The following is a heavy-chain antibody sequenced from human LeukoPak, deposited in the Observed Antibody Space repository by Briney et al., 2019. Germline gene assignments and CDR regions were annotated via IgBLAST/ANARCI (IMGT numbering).Heavy chain of an antibody. CDR2: ISSSSSYI. D-gene: IGHD5-18*01. CDR3: AKTPDTAMVWNAFDI. Sequence: GGSLRLSCAASGFTFSSYSMNWVRQAPGKGLEWVSSISSSSSYIYYADSVKGRFTISRDNAKNSLYLQMNSLRAEDTALYYCAKTPDTAMVWNAFDIWGQGTIVTVSS. CDR1: GFTFSSYS. V-gene: IGHV3-21*04. J-gene: IGHJ3*02.